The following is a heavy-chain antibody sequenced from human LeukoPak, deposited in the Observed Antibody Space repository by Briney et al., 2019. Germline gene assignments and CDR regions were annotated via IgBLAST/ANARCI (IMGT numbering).Heavy chain of an antibody. D-gene: IGHD3-16*01. V-gene: IGHV3-21*01. Sequence: GGTLRLSCAVSGLTVSSSFMSWVRQAPGKGLEWVSSINSDSSLMFYAESVKGRFTISRDNARNSLYLQMNSLRAEDTAVYYCIRDLFDDYSLDYWGQGALVTVSS. CDR3: IRDLFDDYSLDY. CDR2: INSDSSLM. CDR1: GLTVSSSF. J-gene: IGHJ4*02.